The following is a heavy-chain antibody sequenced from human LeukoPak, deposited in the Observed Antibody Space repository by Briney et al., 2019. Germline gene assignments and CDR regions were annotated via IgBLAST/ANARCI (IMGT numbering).Heavy chain of an antibody. V-gene: IGHV4-34*01. CDR2: INHSGST. J-gene: IGHJ4*02. CDR1: GGSFSGYY. CDR3: ARAIVGATQLDY. D-gene: IGHD1-26*01. Sequence: SETLSLTCAVYGGSFSGYYWSWIRQPPGKGLEWIGEINHSGSTNYNPSLKSRVTISVDTSKNQLSLKLSSVTAADTAVYYCARAIVGATQLDYWGQGTLVTVSS.